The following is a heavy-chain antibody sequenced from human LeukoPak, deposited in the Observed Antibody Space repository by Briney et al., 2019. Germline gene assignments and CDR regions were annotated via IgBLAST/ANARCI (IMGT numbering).Heavy chain of an antibody. D-gene: IGHD3-22*01. CDR1: GFTFSSYG. CDR3: AKVWDMIVVVTPFDY. CDR2: IRYDGSNK. Sequence: GSLRLSCAASGFTFSSYGMHWVRQAPGKGLEWVAFIRYDGSNKYYADSVKGRFTISRDNPKNTLYLQMNSLRAEDTAVYYCAKVWDMIVVVTPFDYWGQGTLVTVSS. V-gene: IGHV3-30*02. J-gene: IGHJ4*02.